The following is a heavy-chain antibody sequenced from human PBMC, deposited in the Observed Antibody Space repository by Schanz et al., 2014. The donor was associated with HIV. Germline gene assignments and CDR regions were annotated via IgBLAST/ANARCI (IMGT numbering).Heavy chain of an antibody. D-gene: IGHD5-18*01. CDR3: ARGLPADY. V-gene: IGHV3-21*04. CDR1: GFTFSSYG. CDR2: ISSNSAYI. J-gene: IGHJ4*02. Sequence: VQLVESGGGVVQPGRSLRLSCAASGFTFSSYGMHWVRQAPGKGLEWVSSISSNSAYIYYADSLKGRFTISRDNANNSLYLQMNSLRAEDTAVYYCARGLPADYWGQGTLVTVSS.